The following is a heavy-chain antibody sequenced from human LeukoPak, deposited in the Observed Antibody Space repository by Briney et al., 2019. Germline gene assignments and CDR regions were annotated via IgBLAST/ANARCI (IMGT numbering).Heavy chain of an antibody. CDR3: AKARLTGYSYGSPAFY. J-gene: IGHJ4*02. CDR2: ISYDGSNK. V-gene: IGHV3-30*18. D-gene: IGHD5-18*01. CDR1: GFTFSSYS. Sequence: GGSLRLSCAASGFTFSSYSMNWVRQAPGKGLEWVAVISYDGSNKYYADSVKGRFAISRDNSKNTLYLQMNSLRAEDTAVYYCAKARLTGYSYGSPAFYWGQGTLVTVSS.